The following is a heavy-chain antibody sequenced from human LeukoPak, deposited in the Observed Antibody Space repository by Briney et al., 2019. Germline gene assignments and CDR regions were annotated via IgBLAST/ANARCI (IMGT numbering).Heavy chain of an antibody. CDR3: AREDPYVSYRYDSSGPFDY. CDR2: IIPIFGTA. CDR1: GYTFTGYY. D-gene: IGHD3-22*01. V-gene: IGHV1-69*13. Sequence: SVKVSCKASGYTFTGYYMHWVRQAPGQGLEWMGGIIPIFGTANYAQKFQGRVTITADESTSTAYMELSSLRSEDTAVYYCAREDPYVSYRYDSSGPFDYWGQGTLVTVSS. J-gene: IGHJ4*02.